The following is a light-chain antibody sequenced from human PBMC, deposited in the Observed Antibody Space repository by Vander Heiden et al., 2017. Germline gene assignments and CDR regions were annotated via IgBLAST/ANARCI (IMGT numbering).Light chain of an antibody. CDR1: SSNVGSNY. V-gene: IGLV1-47*02. J-gene: IGLJ3*02. Sequence: QPVLTQPPSPSGPPGQSVTISCSGSSSNVGSNYEYCYQQLPGPAPKLLIYSNNQRPSGVPDRFSGSKSGTSASLTISGLRSEDEADYYCAAWDDSLSGPVFGGGTKLTVL. CDR2: SNN. CDR3: AAWDDSLSGPV.